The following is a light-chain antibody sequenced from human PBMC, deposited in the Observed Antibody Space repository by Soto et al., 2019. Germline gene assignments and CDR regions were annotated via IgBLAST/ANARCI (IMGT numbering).Light chain of an antibody. V-gene: IGLV2-14*01. CDR1: SSDVGGYSY. J-gene: IGLJ2*01. CDR2: EVT. CDR3: SSYTSSSTTVV. Sequence: QSALTQPASVSGSPGQSITNSCTGTSSDVGGYSYVSWYQHHPGKAPKLMIYEVTNRPSGVSNRFSGSKSGNTASLTISGLQAEDEADYYCSSYTSSSTTVVFGGGTKLTVL.